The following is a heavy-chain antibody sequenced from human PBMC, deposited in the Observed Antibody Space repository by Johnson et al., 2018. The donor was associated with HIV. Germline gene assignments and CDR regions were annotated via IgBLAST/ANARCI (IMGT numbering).Heavy chain of an antibody. CDR2: ISYDGSNN. Sequence: VQLVESGGGVVQPGRSLRLSCAASGFTSTNCARHWVRQAPGISYDGSNNYYADSVKGRFTISRDNSKNTLYLQMNSLRAEDTAVYYCAKCRGLGARGAFDIWGQGTMVTVSS. CDR3: AKCRGLGARGAFDI. V-gene: IGHV3-30-3*02. D-gene: IGHD5-12*01. CDR1: GFTSTNCA. J-gene: IGHJ3*02.